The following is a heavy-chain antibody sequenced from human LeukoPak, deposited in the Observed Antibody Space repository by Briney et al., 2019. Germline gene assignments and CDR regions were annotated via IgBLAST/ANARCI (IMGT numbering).Heavy chain of an antibody. Sequence: GGSLRLFCTASGFAFSSYAVIWVRRAPGKGLEWVSTITDIGGSTYYAESVKGRFTISRDNSKNTLSLQMNSLSAEDTAIYYCAQNYFASGSYPTAWGQGTLVTVSS. CDR2: ITDIGGST. CDR1: GFAFSSYA. V-gene: IGHV3-23*01. CDR3: AQNYFASGSYPTA. J-gene: IGHJ5*02. D-gene: IGHD3-10*01.